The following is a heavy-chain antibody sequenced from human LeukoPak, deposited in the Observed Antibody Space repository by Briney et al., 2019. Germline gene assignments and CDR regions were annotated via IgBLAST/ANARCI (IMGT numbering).Heavy chain of an antibody. J-gene: IGHJ4*02. CDR2: MNANSGNT. D-gene: IGHD2-2*02. CDR1: GNTFTNYD. Sequence: ASVKVSCKVSGNTFTNYDINWVRQATGQGLEWMGWMNANSGNTGYAQKFQGRVTMTRDTSQGTAFMELSSLKSEDTAVYYCARDRPNCSSTSCYIIWGQGTLVTVSS. V-gene: IGHV1-8*01. CDR3: ARDRPNCSSTSCYII.